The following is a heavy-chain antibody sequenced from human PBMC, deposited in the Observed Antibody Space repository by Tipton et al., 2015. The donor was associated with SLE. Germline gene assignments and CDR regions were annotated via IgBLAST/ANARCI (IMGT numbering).Heavy chain of an antibody. CDR3: ASGDAVGFDI. CDR1: GFTVTSHY. Sequence: SLRLSCAASGFTVTSHYMSWVRQAPGKGLEWVSYISRSSATKYNADSVKGRFTISRDNAKNSLYLQMNGLRAEDTAVYYCASGDAVGFDIWGRGTMVTVSS. CDR2: ISRSSATK. V-gene: IGHV3-48*01. D-gene: IGHD2-21*01. J-gene: IGHJ3*02.